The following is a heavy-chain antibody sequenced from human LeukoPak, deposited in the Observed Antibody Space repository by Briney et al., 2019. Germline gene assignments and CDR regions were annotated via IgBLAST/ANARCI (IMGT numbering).Heavy chain of an antibody. Sequence: GGSLRLTCAASGFTFSSYSMNWVRQAPGKGLEWVSSISSSSSYIYYADSVKGRFTISRDNAKNSLYLQMNSLRAEDTAVYYCASMIVGATDYWGQGTLVTVSS. CDR3: ASMIVGATDY. V-gene: IGHV3-21*01. D-gene: IGHD1-26*01. J-gene: IGHJ4*01. CDR1: GFTFSSYS. CDR2: ISSSSSYI.